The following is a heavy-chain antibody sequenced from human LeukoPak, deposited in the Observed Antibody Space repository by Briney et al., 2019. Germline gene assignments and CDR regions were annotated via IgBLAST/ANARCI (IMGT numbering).Heavy chain of an antibody. J-gene: IGHJ3*02. V-gene: IGHV3-64D*06. CDR2: ISSNGVST. Sequence: GGSLRLSCSASGFTFSSYAMHWVRQAPGKGLEYVSAISSNGVSTYYADSVKDRFTISRDNSKNTLYLQMSSLRVEDTAVYYCVKVSHHGSGRGGAFDIWGQGTIVTVSS. CDR1: GFTFSSYA. CDR3: VKVSHHGSGRGGAFDI. D-gene: IGHD3-10*01.